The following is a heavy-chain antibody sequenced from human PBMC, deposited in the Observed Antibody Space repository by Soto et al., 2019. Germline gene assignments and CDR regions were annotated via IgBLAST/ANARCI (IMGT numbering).Heavy chain of an antibody. CDR1: GGSMGSYY. CDR2: ISYSGST. CDR3: ARADPDASVGY. Sequence: SETLSLTCTVSGGSMGSYYWTWLRQSPGRGLEWIGYISYSGSTYYNPSLKSRVTISADTSKNQFSLRMNSMIAADTAVYYCARADPDASVGYWGQGTLVTVSS. V-gene: IGHV4-59*01. J-gene: IGHJ4*02. D-gene: IGHD2-15*01.